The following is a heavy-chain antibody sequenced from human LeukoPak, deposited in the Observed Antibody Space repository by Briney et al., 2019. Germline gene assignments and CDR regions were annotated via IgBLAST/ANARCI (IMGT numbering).Heavy chain of an antibody. Sequence: GGSLRLSCGASEFPFSAFWMTWVSQAPGKGLEWVATINQDGGEKYYVDPVKGRFTISRDNARKSLYLQMNRLRAEDTAVYYCARQKAPDYSNYPSSYYYYYYGMDVWGQGTTVTVSS. D-gene: IGHD4-4*01. CDR1: EFPFSAFW. V-gene: IGHV3-7*01. CDR3: ARQKAPDYSNYPSSYYYYYYGMDV. CDR2: INQDGGEK. J-gene: IGHJ6*02.